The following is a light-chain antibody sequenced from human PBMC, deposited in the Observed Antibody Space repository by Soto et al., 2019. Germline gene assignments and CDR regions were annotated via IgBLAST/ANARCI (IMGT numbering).Light chain of an antibody. J-gene: IGKJ4*01. CDR3: QQRTNWPLT. CDR2: DAS. Sequence: EIVMTQSPGTLSVSPGERVTLSCRASQSVSSKVAWYQQKPGQAPRLLIFDASNRAPGIPDRFNGSGSGKAFTLTITSLEPEDFAVYYCQQRTNWPLTFGGGTKVEV. CDR1: QSVSSK. V-gene: IGKV3-11*01.